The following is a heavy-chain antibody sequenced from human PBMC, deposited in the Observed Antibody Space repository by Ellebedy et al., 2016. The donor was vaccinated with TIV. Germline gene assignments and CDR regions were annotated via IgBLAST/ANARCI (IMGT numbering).Heavy chain of an antibody. Sequence: AASVKVSCTASGYTFTGYYMHWVRQAPGQRLEWMGCINPNNGVTDYAQKFQGWVTMTRDTSISTAYMELSRLRSDDTAVYYCARGCSTTTCSGEYPYAMAVWGQGTTVTVSS. D-gene: IGHD2-2*01. CDR1: GYTFTGYY. CDR2: INPNNGVT. J-gene: IGHJ6*02. CDR3: ARGCSTTTCSGEYPYAMAV. V-gene: IGHV1-2*04.